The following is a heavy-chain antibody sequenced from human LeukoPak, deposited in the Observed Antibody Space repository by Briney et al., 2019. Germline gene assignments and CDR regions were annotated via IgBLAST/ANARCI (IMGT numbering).Heavy chain of an antibody. CDR3: ARGIVVVPAAIPPPAFDI. V-gene: IGHV3-33*01. D-gene: IGHD2-2*01. CDR1: GFTFSSYG. J-gene: IGHJ3*02. CDR2: IWYDGGNK. Sequence: PGGSLRLSRAASGFTFSSYGMHWIRQAPGKGLEWVAVIWYDGGNKYYAESVKGRFTISRDNSKNTLYLQMNSLRAEDTAVYYCARGIVVVPAAIPPPAFDIWGQGTMVTVSS.